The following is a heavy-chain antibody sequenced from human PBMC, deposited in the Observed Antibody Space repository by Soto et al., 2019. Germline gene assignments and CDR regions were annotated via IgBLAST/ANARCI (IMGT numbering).Heavy chain of an antibody. D-gene: IGHD6-13*01. CDR2: IYPGDSDT. Sequence: GESLKISCKASGFKFSNLWIGWVRQMPGKGLEWMGIIYPGDSDTRYSPSFQGQVTISADKSISTAYLQWSSLKASDTAMYYCARTSAAGKYYYGMDVWGQGTTVTVSS. CDR1: GFKFSNLW. V-gene: IGHV5-51*01. CDR3: ARTSAAGKYYYGMDV. J-gene: IGHJ6*02.